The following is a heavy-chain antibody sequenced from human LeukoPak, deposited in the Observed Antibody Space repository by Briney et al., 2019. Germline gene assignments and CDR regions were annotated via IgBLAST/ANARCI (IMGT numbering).Heavy chain of an antibody. CDR3: ARDTENSTYGWGAFDI. J-gene: IGHJ3*02. CDR1: AFTFSDYS. CDR2: IYSGGNT. V-gene: IGHV3-66*01. Sequence: GGSLRLSCAASAFTFSDYSMNWVRQAPGKGLEWVSVIYSGGNTYYADSVKDRFTISRDNSKNTLYLQMSGLRTEDTAVYYCARDTENSTYGWGAFDIWGQGTMVTVSS. D-gene: IGHD2/OR15-2a*01.